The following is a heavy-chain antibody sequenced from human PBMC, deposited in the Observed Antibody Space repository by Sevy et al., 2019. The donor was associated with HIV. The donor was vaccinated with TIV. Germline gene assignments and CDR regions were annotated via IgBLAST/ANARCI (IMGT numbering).Heavy chain of an antibody. CDR1: GGSISSVNW. V-gene: IGHV4-4*02. Sequence: SETLSLTCAVSGGSISSVNWWHWVRQPPGKGLEWIGEIYHSGSTNYNPSLKSRVTISVDNSKNRFSLKLSPVTAADTAVYYCARGGETPRGFDPWGQGSLVTVSS. J-gene: IGHJ5*02. D-gene: IGHD3-16*01. CDR2: IYHSGST. CDR3: ARGGETPRGFDP.